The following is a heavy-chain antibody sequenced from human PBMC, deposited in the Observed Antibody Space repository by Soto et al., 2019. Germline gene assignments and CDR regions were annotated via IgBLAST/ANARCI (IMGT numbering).Heavy chain of an antibody. CDR2: IYPGDSDT. CDR1: GYSFTSYW. Sequence: EVQLVQSGAEVKKPGESLKISCKGSGYSFTSYWIGWVRQMPGKGLEWMGIIYPGDSDTRYSPSFQGQVTISADKSISTAYLQWSSLKASDTAMYYCATGALGYCSGGSCYSNDYWGQGTLVTVSS. J-gene: IGHJ4*02. V-gene: IGHV5-51*03. D-gene: IGHD2-15*01. CDR3: ATGALGYCSGGSCYSNDY.